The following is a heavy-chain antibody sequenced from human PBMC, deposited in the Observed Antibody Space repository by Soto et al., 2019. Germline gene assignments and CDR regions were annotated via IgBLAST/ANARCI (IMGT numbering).Heavy chain of an antibody. CDR3: ARGFSSGWYWYDP. CDR1: GDTFTTYS. Sequence: QVQLVQSGAEVKKPGASVKVSCRSSGDTFTTYSIHWVRQAPGQRLEWMGWINAGNGNAKSSQRFQDRLTITRDTSASTVYTELSSLRSEDTAVYYCARGFSSGWYWYDPWGQGTLVTVSS. D-gene: IGHD6-19*01. V-gene: IGHV1-3*01. CDR2: INAGNGNA. J-gene: IGHJ5*02.